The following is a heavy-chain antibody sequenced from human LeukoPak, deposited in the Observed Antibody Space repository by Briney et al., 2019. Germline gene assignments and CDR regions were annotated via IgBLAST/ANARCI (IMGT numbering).Heavy chain of an antibody. D-gene: IGHD3-22*01. Sequence: PSVTLSLTCTVSGDSIGSYYWNWIRQSPGEEMEWIGYVYYFGSTMYNPSLKSRVNISVNRSTNQFSLRVSSVTVADTAVYFCARTPKYFFDDSDSFYFDYWGQGALVTVSS. CDR2: VYYFGST. CDR1: GDSIGSYY. CDR3: ARTPKYFFDDSDSFYFDY. V-gene: IGHV4-59*01. J-gene: IGHJ4*02.